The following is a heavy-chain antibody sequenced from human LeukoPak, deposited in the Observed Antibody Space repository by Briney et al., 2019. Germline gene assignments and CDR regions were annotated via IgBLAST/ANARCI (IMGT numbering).Heavy chain of an antibody. CDR2: IYKSGNT. V-gene: IGHV4-4*07. CDR1: RCSVPCYY. D-gene: IGHD3-22*01. J-gene: IGHJ4*02. Sequence: PAPTLFLTCTASRCSVPCYYWSWIREPAVKGLYWIGRIYKSGNTNYNPSLKSRVTMSLDTSKNQFSLKLSSVTAADTAVYYCATSSYYYDSSAYDCWGQGTLVTVSS. CDR3: ATSSYYYDSSAYDC.